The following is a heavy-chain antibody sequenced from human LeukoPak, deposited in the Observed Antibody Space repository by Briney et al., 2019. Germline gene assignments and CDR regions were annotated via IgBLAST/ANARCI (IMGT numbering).Heavy chain of an antibody. Sequence: GGSLRLSCAASGFTFSSYGMHWVRQAPGKGLEWVAVISYDGSNKYYADSVKGRFTISRDNSKNTLYLQMNSLRAEDTAVNYCAKEKESYYGSGSLDYWGQGTLVTVSS. V-gene: IGHV3-30*18. J-gene: IGHJ4*02. CDR3: AKEKESYYGSGSLDY. CDR1: GFTFSSYG. D-gene: IGHD3-10*01. CDR2: ISYDGSNK.